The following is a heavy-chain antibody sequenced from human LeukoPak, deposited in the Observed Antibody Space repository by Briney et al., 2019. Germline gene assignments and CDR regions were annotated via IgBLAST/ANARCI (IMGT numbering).Heavy chain of an antibody. D-gene: IGHD3-3*01. CDR2: ISAYNGNT. V-gene: IGHV1-18*01. J-gene: IGHJ1*01. Sequence: ASVKVSCKASGYTFTSYGISWVRQAPGQGLEWMGWISAYNGNTNYAQKLQGRVTMTTDTSTSTAYMELRSLRSDDTAVYYCATILSHPQNYDFWSGYSYEYFQHWGQGTLVAVSS. CDR1: GYTFTSYG. CDR3: ATILSHPQNYDFWSGYSYEYFQH.